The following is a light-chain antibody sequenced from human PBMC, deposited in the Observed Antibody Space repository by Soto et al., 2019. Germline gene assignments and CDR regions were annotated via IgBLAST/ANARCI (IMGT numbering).Light chain of an antibody. J-gene: IGKJ1*01. CDR2: GAS. Sequence: DIQMTQSPSTLSASVGDRVTFTCRASQRVSIWLAWYQQKPGKAPKLLISGASTLESGVPSRFSGSGSGTEFTLTISSLQPDHFATYYCQQYKNYLTFGQGTKVEIK. V-gene: IGKV1-5*01. CDR3: QQYKNYLT. CDR1: QRVSIW.